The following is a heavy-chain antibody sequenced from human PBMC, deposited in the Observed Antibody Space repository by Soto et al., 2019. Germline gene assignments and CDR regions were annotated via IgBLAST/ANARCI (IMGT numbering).Heavy chain of an antibody. CDR1: GGSISSSNW. Sequence: QVQLQESGPGLVKPSGTLSLTCAVSGGSISSSNWWSWVRQPPGKGLEWIGEIYHSGSTNYNPSLKRRVTIAVDKSKNQFSLKLSSVPAADTAVDCWARGGVRDTAHDYWGQGTLVTVSS. J-gene: IGHJ4*02. CDR2: IYHSGST. V-gene: IGHV4-4*01. D-gene: IGHD5-18*01. CDR3: ARGGVRDTAHDY.